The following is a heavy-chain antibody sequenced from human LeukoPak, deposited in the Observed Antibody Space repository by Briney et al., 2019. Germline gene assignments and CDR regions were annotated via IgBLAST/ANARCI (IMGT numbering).Heavy chain of an antibody. CDR2: IKQDGSEK. V-gene: IGHV3-7*01. Sequence: GGSLRLSCAASTFTFSNYWISWVRQAPGKGLEWVANIKQDGSEKYYVDSVKGRFTISRDNAKTSLYLQMNSLRAEDTAVYYCARPGDGDYFDYWGQGTLVTVSS. CDR1: TFTFSNYW. J-gene: IGHJ4*02. D-gene: IGHD3-16*01. CDR3: ARPGDGDYFDY.